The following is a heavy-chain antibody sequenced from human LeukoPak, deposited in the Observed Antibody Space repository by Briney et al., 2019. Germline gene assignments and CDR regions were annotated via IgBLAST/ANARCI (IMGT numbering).Heavy chain of an antibody. D-gene: IGHD3-22*01. Sequence: SETLSLTCTVSGGSISSYYWSWIRQPAGKGLEWIGRIYTSGSTNYNPSLKSRVTMSVDTSKIQFSLKLSSVTAADTAVYYCASTYYYDSSGYFDYWGQGTLVTVSS. CDR2: IYTSGST. CDR1: GGSISSYY. J-gene: IGHJ4*02. V-gene: IGHV4-4*07. CDR3: ASTYYYDSSGYFDY.